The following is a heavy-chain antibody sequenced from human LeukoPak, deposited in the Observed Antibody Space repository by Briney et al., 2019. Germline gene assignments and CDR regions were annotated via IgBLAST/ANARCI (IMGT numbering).Heavy chain of an antibody. CDR3: ARGGGSAYHYNAFDI. V-gene: IGHV3-30*03. J-gene: IGHJ3*02. Sequence: GRSLRLSCAASGFTFSGYGMHWVRQAPGKGLEWVTGIAYDGSRKHYADSVKGRFTISRDNSRNTMDLQMSSLRAEDTAVYYCARGGGSAYHYNAFDIWGLGTMATVSS. D-gene: IGHD2-15*01. CDR1: GFTFSGYG. CDR2: IAYDGSRK.